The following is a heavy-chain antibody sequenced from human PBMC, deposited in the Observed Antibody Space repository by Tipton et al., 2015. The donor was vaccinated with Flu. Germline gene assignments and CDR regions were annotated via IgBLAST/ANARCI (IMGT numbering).Heavy chain of an antibody. Sequence: GLVKPSETLSLTCAVSGYSISSGFYWGWIRQPPGKGLEWIGSIYHSGSTYYNPSLKSRVTISVDTSKNQFSLKLSSVTAADTAVYYCARNGPINYYYYYGMDVWGQGTTVTVSS. CDR3: ARNGPINYYYYYGMDV. V-gene: IGHV4-38-2*01. CDR2: IYHSGST. CDR1: GYSISSGFY. J-gene: IGHJ6*02. D-gene: IGHD2-8*01.